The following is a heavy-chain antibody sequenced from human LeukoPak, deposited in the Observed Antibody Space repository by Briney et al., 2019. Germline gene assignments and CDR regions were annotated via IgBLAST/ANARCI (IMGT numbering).Heavy chain of an antibody. CDR2: IYSDNT. V-gene: IGHV3-53*01. CDR3: AREGSSGLFDY. D-gene: IGHD6-19*01. CDR1: GFTVSSNS. Sequence: GGSLRLSCTVSGFTVSSNSMSWVRQAPGKGLEWVSFIYSDNTHYSDSVKGRFTISRDNSKNTLYLQMNSLRAEDTAVYYCAREGSSGLFDYWGQGTLVTVSS. J-gene: IGHJ4*02.